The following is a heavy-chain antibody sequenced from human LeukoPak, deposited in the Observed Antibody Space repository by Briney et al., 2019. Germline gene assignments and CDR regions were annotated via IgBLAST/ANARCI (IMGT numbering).Heavy chain of an antibody. Sequence: GGSLRLSCVASGITFSSYDMSWVRQAPGKGLEWISAISDRGKTDYADSVKGRFTISRDNSKNTLYLQMNSLRAEDTAIYYCAKDTRSRYLQDWGQGTLVTASS. V-gene: IGHV3-23*01. J-gene: IGHJ1*01. CDR1: GITFSSYD. D-gene: IGHD3-16*01. CDR2: ISDRGKT. CDR3: AKDTRSRYLQD.